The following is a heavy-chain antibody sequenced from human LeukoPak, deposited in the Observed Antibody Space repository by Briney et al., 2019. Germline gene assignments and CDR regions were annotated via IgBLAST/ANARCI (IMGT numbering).Heavy chain of an antibody. CDR1: GFTFSSYW. CDR2: IKRDGSEK. D-gene: IGHD1-26*01. J-gene: IGHJ4*02. Sequence: GGSLRLSCAASGFTFSSYWMSWVRQAPGKGLEWVANIKRDGSEKSYVDSVKGRFTISRDNAKNSLYLQMNSLRAEDTAVYYCARGPGSWELLSLQQGTFDYWGQGTLVTVSS. V-gene: IGHV3-7*01. CDR3: ARGPGSWELLSLQQGTFDY.